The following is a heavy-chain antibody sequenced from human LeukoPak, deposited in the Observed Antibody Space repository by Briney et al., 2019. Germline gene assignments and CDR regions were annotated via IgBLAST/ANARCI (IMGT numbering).Heavy chain of an antibody. V-gene: IGHV3-9*01. CDR3: VRAAGGNSDY. J-gene: IGHJ4*02. CDR2: ISWNRGSI. CDR1: GFTFDDYA. D-gene: IGHD6-13*01. Sequence: GGSLRLSCAASGFTFDDYAMHWVRQAPGKGLEWVSGISWNRGSIGYADSVKGRFTISRDNAKNSLYLQMNSLRAEDTALYYCVRAAGGNSDYWGQGTLVTVSS.